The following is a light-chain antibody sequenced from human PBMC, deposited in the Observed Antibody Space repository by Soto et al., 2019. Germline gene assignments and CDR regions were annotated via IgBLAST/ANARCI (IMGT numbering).Light chain of an antibody. CDR2: ATN. CDR3: APWDDSLNGPV. J-gene: IGLJ3*02. Sequence: QSVLTPPPSASGTPGQRVTISCSGSSSNIGSNTVNCYQQLPGTAPKLLIYATNQRPSGVPDRFSGSKSGTSASLAISGRQSEDEADYYCAPWDDSLNGPVFGGGTKLTVL. V-gene: IGLV1-44*01. CDR1: SSNIGSNT.